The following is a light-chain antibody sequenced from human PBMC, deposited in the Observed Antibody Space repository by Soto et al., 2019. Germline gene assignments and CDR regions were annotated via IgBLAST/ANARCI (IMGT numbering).Light chain of an antibody. J-gene: IGLJ2*01. CDR1: SSDVGGYNY. CDR2: DVN. Sequence: QSALTQPRSVSGSPGQSVTISCTGTSSDVGGYNYVSWYQQHPGKAPKLMIYDVNKRPSGVTDRFSGSKSGNTASLTICGLQAEEEDDYYCCSYGGSYTVVFGGGTKLTVL. CDR3: CSYGGSYTVV. V-gene: IGLV2-11*01.